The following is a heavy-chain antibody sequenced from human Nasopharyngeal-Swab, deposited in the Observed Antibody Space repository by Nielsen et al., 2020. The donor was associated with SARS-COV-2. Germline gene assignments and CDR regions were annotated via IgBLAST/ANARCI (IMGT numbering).Heavy chain of an antibody. D-gene: IGHD6-13*01. CDR1: GYTFTDYF. J-gene: IGHJ6*02. V-gene: IGHV1-2*06. Sequence: ASVKVSCKASGYTFTDYFMHWVRQAPGQGLEWMGRINPNSGATNYAQKFQGRVTMTRDASISTAYMELSRLTSDDTAVYYCARDLRPRSQSGEQLSDDGMDVWGQGPRSPSP. CDR2: INPNSGAT. CDR3: ARDLRPRSQSGEQLSDDGMDV.